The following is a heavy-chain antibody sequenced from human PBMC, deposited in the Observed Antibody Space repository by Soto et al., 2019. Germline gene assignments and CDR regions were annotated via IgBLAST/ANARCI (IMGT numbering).Heavy chain of an antibody. D-gene: IGHD3-10*01. J-gene: IGHJ6*02. V-gene: IGHV3-13*01. CDR3: VRVPAGHGMDV. CDR1: GFTFSSYD. CDR2: IGKGGDT. Sequence: EVQLVESGGDLVQPGGSLRLSCAASGFTFSSYDMQWVRQVTGKGLEWVSSIGKGGDTYYADSVKGRFTISRENAKNSSYLQMSSLRAGDTAVYYCVRVPAGHGMDVWGQGTTVTVSS.